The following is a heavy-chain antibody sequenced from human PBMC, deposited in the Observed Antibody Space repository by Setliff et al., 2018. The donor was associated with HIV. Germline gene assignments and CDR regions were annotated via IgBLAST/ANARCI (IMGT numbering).Heavy chain of an antibody. D-gene: IGHD2-2*01. CDR2: INPNSGGA. J-gene: IGHJ5*02. CDR3: ARDQGRVVPAAINWFDP. V-gene: IGHV1-2*02. Sequence: ASVKVSCKASKYTFTGYYLHWVRQAPGQGLEWMGWINPNSGGAKYAQKFQGRVTMTRDTSISTAHMELRSLRSDDTAVYYCARDQGRVVPAAINWFDPWGQGTLVTVSS. CDR1: KYTFTGYY.